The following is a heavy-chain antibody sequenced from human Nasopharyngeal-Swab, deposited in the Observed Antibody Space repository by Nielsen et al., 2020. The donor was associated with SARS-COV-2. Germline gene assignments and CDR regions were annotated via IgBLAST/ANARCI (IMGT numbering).Heavy chain of an antibody. D-gene: IGHD3-22*01. CDR3: ARQYDSSGYYSYYHYGMDV. CDR2: IYPGDSDT. CDR1: GYSFTSYW. V-gene: IGHV5-51*01. J-gene: IGHJ6*02. Sequence: GGSLRLSCKGSGYSFTSYWIGWVRQMPGKGLEWMGIIYPGDSDTRYSPSFQGQVTISADKSISTAYLQWSSLKASDTAMYYCARQYDSSGYYSYYHYGMDVWGQGTTVTVSS.